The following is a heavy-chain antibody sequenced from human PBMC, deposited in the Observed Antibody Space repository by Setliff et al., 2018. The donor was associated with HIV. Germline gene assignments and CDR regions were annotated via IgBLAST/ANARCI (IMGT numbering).Heavy chain of an antibody. CDR3: ARHDASYYKWNDEVIWNHYGLDV. V-gene: IGHV4-59*08. D-gene: IGHD1-20*01. CDR2: MYYSGNT. CDR1: GVSISDYY. J-gene: IGHJ6*02. Sequence: SETLSLTCTVSGVSISDYYWSWIRQPPGKGLEWIGYMYYSGNTNYNPSLTSRVIISVDTSKNQFSVKLNSVTAADTAVYYCARHDASYYKWNDEVIWNHYGLDVWGQGTTVTVSS.